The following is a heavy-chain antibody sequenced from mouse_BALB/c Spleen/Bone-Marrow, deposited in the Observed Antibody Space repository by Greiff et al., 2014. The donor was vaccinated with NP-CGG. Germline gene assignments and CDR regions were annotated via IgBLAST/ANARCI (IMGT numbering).Heavy chain of an antibody. Sequence: LQQSGSELVRPGASVKLSCKASGYIFANYWMHWVKQGHGQGLEWIGNISPRSGSTNYDEKFKSKATLTVDTSSATAYMYLNSLTSEDSAVYYCTRIFDYWGQGTILTVSS. CDR1: GYIFANYW. CDR3: TRIFDY. CDR2: ISPRSGST. V-gene: IGHV1S22*01. J-gene: IGHJ2*01.